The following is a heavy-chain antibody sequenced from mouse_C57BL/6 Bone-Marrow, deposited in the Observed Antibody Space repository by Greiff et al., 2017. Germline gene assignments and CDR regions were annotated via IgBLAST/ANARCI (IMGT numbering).Heavy chain of an antibody. CDR2: ISSGGSYS. V-gene: IGHV5-6*01. CDR1: GFTFSSYG. CDR3: ARLYWYFDV. Sequence: EVKLVESGGDLVKPGGSLKLSCAASGFTFSSYGMSWVRQTPDKRLEWVATISSGGSYSYYPDSVKGRFTISRDNAKNTLYLQMSGLKSEDTAMYYCARLYWYFDVWGTGTTVTVSS. J-gene: IGHJ1*03.